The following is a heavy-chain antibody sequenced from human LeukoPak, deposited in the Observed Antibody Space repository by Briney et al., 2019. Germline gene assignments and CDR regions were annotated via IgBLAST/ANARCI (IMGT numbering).Heavy chain of an antibody. CDR2: INSDGSST. J-gene: IGHJ2*01. D-gene: IGHD1-26*01. CDR1: GFTFSNYW. CDR3: ARGGISGNYYPYWYSDL. V-gene: IGHV3-74*01. Sequence: PGGSLRLSCAVSGFTFSNYWMHWVRQAPGKGLVWVSHINSDGSSTYYADSVKGRFTISRDNAKNTLCLQMNSLRAEDTAVYYCARGGISGNYYPYWYSDLWGRGTLVTVSS.